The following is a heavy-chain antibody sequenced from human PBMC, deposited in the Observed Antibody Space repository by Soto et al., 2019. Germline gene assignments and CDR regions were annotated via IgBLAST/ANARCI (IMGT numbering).Heavy chain of an antibody. V-gene: IGHV1-18*01. CDR1: GYTFTSYA. CDR3: AFGVVAANYCYYYMDV. Sequence: ASVKVSCKASGYTFTSYAMHWVRQAPGQGLEWMGWISAYNGNTNYAQKLQGRVTMTTDTSTSTAYMELRSLRSDDTAVYYCAFGVVAANYCYYYMDVWGKGTTVTVSS. J-gene: IGHJ6*03. D-gene: IGHD2-15*01. CDR2: ISAYNGNT.